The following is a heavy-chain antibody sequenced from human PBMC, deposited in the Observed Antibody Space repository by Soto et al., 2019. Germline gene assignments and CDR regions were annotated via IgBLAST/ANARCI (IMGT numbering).Heavy chain of an antibody. CDR3: ARDITPQDYGVNDAFDI. CDR1: GFTFSSYS. CDR2: ISSSSSTI. J-gene: IGHJ3*02. D-gene: IGHD4-17*01. V-gene: IGHV3-48*01. Sequence: GGSLRLSCAASGFTFSSYSMNWVRQAPGKGLEWVSYISSSSSTIYYADSVKGRFTISRDNAKNSLYLQMNSLRAEDTAVYYCARDITPQDYGVNDAFDIWGQGTMVTVSS.